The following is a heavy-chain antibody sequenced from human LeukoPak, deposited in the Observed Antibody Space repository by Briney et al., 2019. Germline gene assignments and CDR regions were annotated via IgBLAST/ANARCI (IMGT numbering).Heavy chain of an antibody. V-gene: IGHV4-34*01. CDR3: ARRAIFGVAYYYYYYMDV. J-gene: IGHJ6*03. D-gene: IGHD3-3*01. Sequence: GSLRLSCAASGFTFSSYNMNWVRQAPGKGLEWTGEINHSGSTNYNPSLKSRVTISVDTSKNQFSLKLSSVTAADTAVYYCARRAIFGVAYYYYYYMDVWGKGTTVTVSS. CDR1: GFTFSSYN. CDR2: INHSGST.